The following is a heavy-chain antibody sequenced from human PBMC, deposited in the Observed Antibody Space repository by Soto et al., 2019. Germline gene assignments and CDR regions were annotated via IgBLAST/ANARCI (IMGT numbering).Heavy chain of an antibody. V-gene: IGHV1-3*01. J-gene: IGHJ4*02. CDR1: GYTSTSYA. D-gene: IGHD3-3*01. CDR3: ARDRLGFFVVVNDFDY. Sequence: QVQLVQSGAEVKKPGASVKVSCKASGYTSTSYAVHWVRQAPGERLEWMGWINAGNGNTKYSQKFQGRVTITRDTSASTAYMELSSLRSEDTAVYYSARDRLGFFVVVNDFDYWGQGTLVTVSS. CDR2: INAGNGNT.